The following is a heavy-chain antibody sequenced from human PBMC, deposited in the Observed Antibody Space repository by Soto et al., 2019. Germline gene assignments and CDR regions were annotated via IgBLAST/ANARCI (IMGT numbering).Heavy chain of an antibody. J-gene: IGHJ4*02. CDR3: ARASAQYVSGTYGGGYYYFDS. Sequence: PSETLSLTCAVYGGSFSGYYWTWIRQSPGKGLEWIGQISYSGSTNYNPSLKSRVFISIGTSNNQFFLELTSVTAADTAVYYCARASAQYVSGTYGGGYYYFDSWGQGTPVTVSS. V-gene: IGHV4-34*01. CDR2: ISYSGST. CDR1: GGSFSGYY. D-gene: IGHD3-10*01.